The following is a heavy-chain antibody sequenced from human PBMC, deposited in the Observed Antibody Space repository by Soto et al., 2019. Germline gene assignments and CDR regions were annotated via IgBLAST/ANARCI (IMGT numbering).Heavy chain of an antibody. D-gene: IGHD5-12*01. V-gene: IGHV2-70*01. CDR2: IDWDDDK. CDR3: AWTRGRNYYYYGMDV. Sequence: SGPTLVNPTQTLTLTCTFSGFSLSTSGMCVSWIRQPPGKALEWLALIDWDDDKYYSTSLKTRLTISKDTSKNQVVLTMTNMDPVDTATYYCAWTRGRNYYYYGMDVWGQGTTVTVSS. J-gene: IGHJ6*02. CDR1: GFSLSTSGMC.